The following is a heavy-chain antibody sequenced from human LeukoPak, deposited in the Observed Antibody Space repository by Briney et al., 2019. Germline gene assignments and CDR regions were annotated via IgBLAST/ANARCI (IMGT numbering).Heavy chain of an antibody. V-gene: IGHV1-46*03. CDR3: ARDSSLYDFWSGPDY. CDR2: INPSGGST. J-gene: IGHJ4*02. CDR1: GYTFTSYY. D-gene: IGHD3-3*01. Sequence: GASVKVSCKASGYTFTSYYMHWVRQAPGQGPEWMGIINPSGGSTSYAQKFQGRVTMTRDTSTSTVYMELSSLRSEDTAVYYCARDSSLYDFWSGPDYWGQGTLVTVSS.